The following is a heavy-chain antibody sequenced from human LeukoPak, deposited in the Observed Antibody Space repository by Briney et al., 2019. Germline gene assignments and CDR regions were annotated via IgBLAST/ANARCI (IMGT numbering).Heavy chain of an antibody. Sequence: GESLKISCEGSGYTFTDYWIAWVRQMPGKGLEWMGIIYPSDSDTRYSPSFQGQVTFSADKSINTAYLQWSSLRASDTAIYYCARQCCRGASPGFDPWGQGTLVTVSS. J-gene: IGHJ5*02. CDR3: ARQCCRGASPGFDP. CDR2: IYPSDSDT. CDR1: GYTFTDYW. V-gene: IGHV5-51*01. D-gene: IGHD3-10*01.